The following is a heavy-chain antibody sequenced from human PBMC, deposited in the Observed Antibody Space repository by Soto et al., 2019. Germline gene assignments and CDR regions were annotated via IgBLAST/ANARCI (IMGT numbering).Heavy chain of an antibody. Sequence: QVQLQESGPGLVRPSETLSLTCTVSGGSVNSYYWSWIRQTPGKGPEWIGYIFYSGSTNSNPSLKSRDSMAVDMSKNQFSLRLSSLTAADTAVYYCARVFPSYCGGDCAYFDSWGQGILVTVSS. J-gene: IGHJ4*02. V-gene: IGHV4-59*02. CDR2: IFYSGST. CDR1: GGSVNSYY. D-gene: IGHD2-21*02. CDR3: ARVFPSYCGGDCAYFDS.